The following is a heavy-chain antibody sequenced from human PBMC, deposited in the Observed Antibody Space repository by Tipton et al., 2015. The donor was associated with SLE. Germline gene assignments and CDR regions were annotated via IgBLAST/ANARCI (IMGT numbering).Heavy chain of an antibody. CDR1: GDSVSSNSAA. Sequence: GLVKPSQTLSLTCAISGDSVSSNSAAWNWIRQSPSRGLEWLGRTYYRSKWYNDYAVSVKSRITINPDTSKNQFSLQLNSVTPEDTAVYYCARAYGVPTGAKYWYFDLWGRGTLVTVSS. J-gene: IGHJ2*01. D-gene: IGHD5-12*01. CDR2: TYYRSKWYN. CDR3: ARAYGVPTGAKYWYFDL. V-gene: IGHV6-1*01.